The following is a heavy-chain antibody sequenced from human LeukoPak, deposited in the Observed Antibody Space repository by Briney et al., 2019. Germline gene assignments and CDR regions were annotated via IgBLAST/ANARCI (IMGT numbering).Heavy chain of an antibody. CDR1: GYTFTDYF. CDR2: INPNSGGT. J-gene: IGHJ6*02. CDR3: AREYYYDSSGYSVDYYYYGMDV. Sequence: ASVKVSCKSSGYTFTDYFVHWVRQAPGQGLEWMGWINPNSGGTEYAQKFLGRVTMTRDTSISTAYMELSRLRSDDTAVYFCAREYYYDSSGYSVDYYYYGMDVWGQGTTVTVSS. D-gene: IGHD3-22*01. V-gene: IGHV1-2*02.